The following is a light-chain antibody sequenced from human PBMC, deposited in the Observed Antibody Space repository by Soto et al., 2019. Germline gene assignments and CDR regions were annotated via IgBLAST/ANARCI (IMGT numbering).Light chain of an antibody. CDR2: GAS. CDR1: QSVSSSY. Sequence: EIVLTQSPGTLSLSPGERATLSCRASQSVSSSYLAWYQQKPGQAPRLLIYGASSRATGIPDRFSGSGSGKVFPLTISRLEPEDLAVYSCRQYGGSPPYTLGQGTKLEI. CDR3: RQYGGSPPYT. J-gene: IGKJ2*01. V-gene: IGKV3-20*01.